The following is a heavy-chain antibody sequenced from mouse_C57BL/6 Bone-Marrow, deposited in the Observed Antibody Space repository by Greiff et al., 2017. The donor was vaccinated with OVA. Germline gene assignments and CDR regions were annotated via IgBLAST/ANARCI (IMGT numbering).Heavy chain of an antibody. D-gene: IGHD2-4*01. V-gene: IGHV2-5*01. J-gene: IGHJ4*01. CDR1: GFSLTSYG. Sequence: VQGVESGPGLVQPSQSLSITCTVSGFSLTSYGVHWVRQSPGKGLEWLGVIWRGGSTDYNAAFMSRLSITKDNSKSQVFFKMNSLQADDTAIYYCANYYDYDGGVYAMDYWGQGTSATVSS. CDR2: IWRGGST. CDR3: ANYYDYDGGVYAMDY.